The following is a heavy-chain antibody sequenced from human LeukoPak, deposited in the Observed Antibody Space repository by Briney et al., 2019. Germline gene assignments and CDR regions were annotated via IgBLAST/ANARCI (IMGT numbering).Heavy chain of an antibody. CDR2: ISSSSSTI. Sequence: GGSLRLSCAASGFTFSSYSMNWVRQAPGKGLEWVSYISSSSSTIYYADSVKGRFTISRDNAKNSLYLQMNSLRAEDTAVYYCARGDMVRGVMGGYWGQGTLVTVSS. CDR3: ARGDMVRGVMGGY. CDR1: GFTFSSYS. J-gene: IGHJ4*02. V-gene: IGHV3-48*04. D-gene: IGHD3-10*01.